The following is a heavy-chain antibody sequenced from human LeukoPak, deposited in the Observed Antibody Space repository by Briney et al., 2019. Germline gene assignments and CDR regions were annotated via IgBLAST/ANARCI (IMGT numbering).Heavy chain of an antibody. Sequence: ASLKVSCKASGYTFTSYDINWVRQATGQGLEWMGWMNDNSGNTGYAQKFQGRVTMTRNTSISTAYMELSSLRSEDTAVYYCARGLLAAAGLYYYYYYMDVWGKGTTVTVSS. D-gene: IGHD6-13*01. CDR1: GYTFTSYD. CDR2: MNDNSGNT. V-gene: IGHV1-8*01. CDR3: ARGLLAAAGLYYYYYYMDV. J-gene: IGHJ6*03.